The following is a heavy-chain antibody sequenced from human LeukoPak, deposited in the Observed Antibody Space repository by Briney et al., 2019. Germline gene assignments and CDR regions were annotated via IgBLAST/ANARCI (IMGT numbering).Heavy chain of an antibody. V-gene: IGHV4-4*07. CDR2: IYTSGST. D-gene: IGHD3-22*01. CDR1: GGSISSYY. J-gene: IGHJ4*02. CDR3: AREYDSSGYYPVHDY. Sequence: PSETLSLTCTVSGGSISSYYWSWIRQPAGKGLEWIGRIYTSGSTNYNPSLKSRVTMSVDMSKNQFSLKLSSVTAADTAVYYCAREYDSSGYYPVHDYWGQGTLVTVSS.